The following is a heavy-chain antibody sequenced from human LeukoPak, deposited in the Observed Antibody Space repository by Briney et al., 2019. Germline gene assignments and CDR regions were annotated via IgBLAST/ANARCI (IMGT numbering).Heavy chain of an antibody. CDR3: AKDGVPNYYGSGSYLDY. CDR2: ISGSGGST. Sequence: SGGSLRLXCAASGFTFSSYAMRWVRQAPGKGLEWVSAISGSGGSTYYADSVKGRFTISRDNSKNTLYLQMNSLRAEDTAVYYCAKDGVPNYYGSGSYLDYWGQGTLVTVSS. J-gene: IGHJ4*02. D-gene: IGHD3-10*01. V-gene: IGHV3-23*01. CDR1: GFTFSSYA.